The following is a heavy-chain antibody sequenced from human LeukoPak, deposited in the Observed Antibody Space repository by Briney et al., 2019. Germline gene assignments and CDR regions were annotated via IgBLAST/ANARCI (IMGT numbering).Heavy chain of an antibody. CDR2: ISSSSSYI. D-gene: IGHD5-12*01. CDR3: ARGSLGWLADY. CDR1: GFTFSSYS. J-gene: IGHJ4*02. V-gene: IGHV3-21*01. Sequence: VGYPRLSCAASGFTFSSYSMNWVRQAPGKGLEWVSSISSSSSYIYYADSVKGRFTISRDNAKNSLYLQMNSLRAEDTAVYYCARGSLGWLADYWGQGTLVTVSS.